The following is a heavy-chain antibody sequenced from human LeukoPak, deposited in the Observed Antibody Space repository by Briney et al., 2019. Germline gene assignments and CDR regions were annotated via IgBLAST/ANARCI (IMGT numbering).Heavy chain of an antibody. CDR2: IYHSGST. V-gene: IGHV4-38-2*02. CDR1: AYSISSAYY. CDR3: ARRTGPNWFDP. J-gene: IGHJ5*02. Sequence: PSETLSLTCTVSAYSISSAYYWGWIRQPPGKWLEWIGSIYHSGSTYYNPSLKSRVTISVDTSKNQFSLKLSSVTAADTAVYYCARRTGPNWFDPWGQGTLVTVSS.